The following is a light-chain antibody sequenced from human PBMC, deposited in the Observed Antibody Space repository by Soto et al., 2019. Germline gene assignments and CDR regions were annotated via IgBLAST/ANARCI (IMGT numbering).Light chain of an antibody. J-gene: IGKJ1*01. CDR2: GAS. Sequence: EIVLTQSPGTLSLPPGEXAXXXXXASQSVSNNYLAWYQQKPGQAPRLLIYGASNRATGIPDRFSGSGSGTDFTLTISRLEPEDFAVYYCQQYGSSGTFGQGTKVDIK. CDR3: QQYGSSGT. V-gene: IGKV3-20*01. CDR1: QSVSNNY.